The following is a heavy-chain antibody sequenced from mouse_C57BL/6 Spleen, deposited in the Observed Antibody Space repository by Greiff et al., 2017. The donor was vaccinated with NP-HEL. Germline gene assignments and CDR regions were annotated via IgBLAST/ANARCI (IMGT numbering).Heavy chain of an antibody. D-gene: IGHD2-4*01. J-gene: IGHJ3*01. Sequence: QVHVKQPGAELVKPGASVKLSCKASGYTFTSYWMQWVKQRPGQGLEWIGEIDPSDSYTNYNQKFKGKATLTVDTSSSTAYMQLSSLTSEDSAVYYCARVYDYPFAYWGQGTLVTVSA. CDR3: ARVYDYPFAY. V-gene: IGHV1-50*01. CDR1: GYTFTSYW. CDR2: IDPSDSYT.